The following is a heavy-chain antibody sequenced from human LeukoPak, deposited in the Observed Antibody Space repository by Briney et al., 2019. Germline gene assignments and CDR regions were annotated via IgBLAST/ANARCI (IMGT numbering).Heavy chain of an antibody. Sequence: SGGSLRLSCAASGFTFGDYSMNCVRQAPEKGLEWVSSISSSSRYISYADSVKGRFTISRDNAKNSLYLQMNSLRAEDTAVYYCARLGVGGSYSGIYYFNYWGQGTLVTVSS. D-gene: IGHD1-26*01. CDR2: ISSSSRYI. V-gene: IGHV3-21*01. J-gene: IGHJ4*02. CDR1: GFTFGDYS. CDR3: ARLGVGGSYSGIYYFNY.